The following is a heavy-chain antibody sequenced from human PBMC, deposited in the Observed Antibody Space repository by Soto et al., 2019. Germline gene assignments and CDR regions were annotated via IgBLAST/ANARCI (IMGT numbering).Heavy chain of an antibody. CDR1: GYTFSSYS. D-gene: IGHD4-17*01. Sequence: QAQLEQSGPEVKKPGASVNVSCKASGYTFSSYSISWVRQAPGQGLEWMGWISAYNGNTNYAQKSKGRVTMTRDTYTKTVNMELRSLTSDDTAVYYCARAVYGGNSGSWYSDLWGRGTLVTVSS. J-gene: IGHJ2*01. CDR3: ARAVYGGNSGSWYSDL. V-gene: IGHV1-18*01. CDR2: ISAYNGNT.